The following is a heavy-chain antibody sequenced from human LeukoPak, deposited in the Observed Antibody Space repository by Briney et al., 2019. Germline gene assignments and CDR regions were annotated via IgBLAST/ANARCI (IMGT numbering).Heavy chain of an antibody. J-gene: IGHJ4*02. CDR2: IYYSGST. V-gene: IGHV4-59*01. D-gene: IGHD6-13*01. Sequence: PSETLSLTCTVSGGSISSYYWSWIRQPPGKGLEWIGYIYYSGSTNYNPSLKSRVTISVDTSKNQFSLKLGSVTAADTAVYYCARHIGYGVDYWGQGTLVTVSS. CDR1: GGSISSYY. CDR3: ARHIGYGVDY.